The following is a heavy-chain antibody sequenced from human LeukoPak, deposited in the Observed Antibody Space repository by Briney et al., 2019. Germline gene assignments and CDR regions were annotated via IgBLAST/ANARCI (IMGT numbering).Heavy chain of an antibody. CDR1: AFTFSSNW. CDR3: AKNLLGSEAFSWHFDL. Sequence: GGSLRLSCAASAFTFSSNWMGWVRQAPGKGLEWVANINPDGSGKFYVDSVKGRFTISRDNAKNSLYLQMHSLRAEDTAVYSCAKNLLGSEAFSWHFDLWGRGTLVTVSS. D-gene: IGHD1-26*01. V-gene: IGHV3-7*03. CDR2: INPDGSGK. J-gene: IGHJ2*01.